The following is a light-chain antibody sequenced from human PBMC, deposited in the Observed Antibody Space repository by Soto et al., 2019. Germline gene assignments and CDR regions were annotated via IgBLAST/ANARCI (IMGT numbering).Light chain of an antibody. CDR2: EDN. V-gene: IGLV6-57*04. CDR1: SGSIASNY. Sequence: NFMLTQPHSVSESPGKTVTISCTRSSGSIASNYVQWYQQRPGSAPTTVIYEDNQRPSGVPDRFSGSRSGTSASLAITGLQAEDEADYSCQTFDSSLTISWVFGGGTKLTVL. J-gene: IGLJ3*02. CDR3: QTFDSSLTISWV.